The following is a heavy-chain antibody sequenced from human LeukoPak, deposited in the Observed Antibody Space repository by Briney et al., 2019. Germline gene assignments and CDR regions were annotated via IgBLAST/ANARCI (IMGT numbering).Heavy chain of an antibody. CDR3: ARGGGDMVYFDY. CDR1: GGSFSGYY. D-gene: IGHD3-16*01. J-gene: IGHJ4*02. CDR2: INHSGST. Sequence: SETLSLTCAVYGGSFSGYYWSWIRQPPGKGLEWIGEINHSGSTNYNPSLKSRVTISVDTSKNQFSLKLSSVTAADTAVYYCARGGGDMVYFDYWGQGPWSPSPQ. V-gene: IGHV4-34*01.